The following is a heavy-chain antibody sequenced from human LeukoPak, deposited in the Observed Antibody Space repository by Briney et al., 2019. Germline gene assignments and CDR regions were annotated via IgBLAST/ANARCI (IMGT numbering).Heavy chain of an antibody. V-gene: IGHV4-34*01. J-gene: IGHJ4*02. CDR2: ITYRGGP. CDR3: APYGGDWAFD. Sequence: ASETLSLTCAVYGESLDNYYWMFVRQPPGKGLQWLGEITYRGGPSYHPSLKSRVSISIDASVRQISLKLRSLTAADTAVYYCAPYGGDWAFDGGQATLVTVSS. D-gene: IGHD2-21*01. CDR1: GESLDNYY.